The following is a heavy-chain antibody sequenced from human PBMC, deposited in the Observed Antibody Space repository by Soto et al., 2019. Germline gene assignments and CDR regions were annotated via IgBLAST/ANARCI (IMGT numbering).Heavy chain of an antibody. CDR3: ARQWLDSYYFDY. D-gene: IGHD6-19*01. J-gene: IGHJ4*02. CDR1: GLTFSSYA. CDR2: ISSNGGST. Sequence: EVQLVESGGGLVQPGGSLRLSCAASGLTFSSYAMHWVRQAPGKGLEYVSGISSNGGSTHYANSVKGRFTISRDNSKNTLYLQMGSLRAEDMAVYYCARQWLDSYYFDYSGQGTLVTVSS. V-gene: IGHV3-64*01.